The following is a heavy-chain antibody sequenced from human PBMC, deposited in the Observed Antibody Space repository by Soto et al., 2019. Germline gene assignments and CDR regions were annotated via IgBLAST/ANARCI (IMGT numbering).Heavy chain of an antibody. CDR1: GITFSKYA. CDR3: AGSPGSHPFDS. D-gene: IGHD3-10*01. Sequence: PGGSLRLSCAASGITFSKYAMSWVRQAPGKGLEWVSGLSGSGASTYYADSVKGRYTISRDNSKNTLFLQMNSLIVEDTAVYYCAGSPGSHPFDSWGQGTLVTVSS. CDR2: LSGSGAST. J-gene: IGHJ4*02. V-gene: IGHV3-23*01.